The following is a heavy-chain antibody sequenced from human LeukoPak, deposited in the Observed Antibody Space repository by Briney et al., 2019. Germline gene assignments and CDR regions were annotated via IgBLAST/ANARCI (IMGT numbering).Heavy chain of an antibody. CDR1: GGSFSGYY. CDR2: INHSGST. V-gene: IGHV4-34*01. Sequence: SSETLSLTCAVYGGSFSGYYWSWIRQPPGKGLEWIGEINHSGSTNYNPSLKSRVTISVDTSKNQFPLKLSSVTAADTAVYYCARGAYYYDSSGSPHYYYGMDVWGQGTTVTVSS. D-gene: IGHD3-22*01. J-gene: IGHJ6*02. CDR3: ARGAYYYDSSGSPHYYYGMDV.